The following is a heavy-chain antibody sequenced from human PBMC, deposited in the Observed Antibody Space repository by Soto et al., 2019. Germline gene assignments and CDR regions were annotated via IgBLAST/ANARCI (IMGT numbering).Heavy chain of an antibody. J-gene: IGHJ4*02. CDR3: ARDSNVLLWFGELLGDY. CDR1: GYTFTSYG. D-gene: IGHD3-10*01. CDR2: ISAYNGNT. Sequence: QVQLVQSGAEVKKPGASVKVSCKASGYTFTSYGISWVRQAPGQGLEWMGWISAYNGNTNYAQKLQGRVTMTTDTSTSTAYMELRSLRSDDTAVHYCARDSNVLLWFGELLGDYWGQGTLVTVSS. V-gene: IGHV1-18*01.